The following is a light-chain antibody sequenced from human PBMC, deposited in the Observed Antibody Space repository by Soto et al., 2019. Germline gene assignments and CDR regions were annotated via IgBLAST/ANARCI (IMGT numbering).Light chain of an antibody. CDR2: GAS. CDR1: QSVSSIY. V-gene: IGKV3-20*01. J-gene: IGKJ1*01. Sequence: EIVLTQYAGTLSLSTGERATLSCSASQSVSSIYLAWYQQKPGQAPRLLIYGASSRATCIPDRFSGSGFVTDFTLTISRLEPEDFAVYYCQQYGSSRWTFGQWTKVEI. CDR3: QQYGSSRWT.